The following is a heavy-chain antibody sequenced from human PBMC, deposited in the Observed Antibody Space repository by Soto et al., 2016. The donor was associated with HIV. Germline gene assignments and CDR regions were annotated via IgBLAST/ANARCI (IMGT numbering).Heavy chain of an antibody. V-gene: IGHV4-4*07. CDR1: GGSISSYY. Sequence: QVQLQESGPGLVKPSETLSLTCSVSGGSISSYYWSWIRQPAGKGLEWIGRIDSSGSTNYNPSLKSRVNISVDKSKNLFSLKLSSVTAADTAVYYCAKGFRDYYYYMDVWGKGPRSPSP. CDR3: AKGFRDYYYYMDV. CDR2: IDSSGST. J-gene: IGHJ6*03.